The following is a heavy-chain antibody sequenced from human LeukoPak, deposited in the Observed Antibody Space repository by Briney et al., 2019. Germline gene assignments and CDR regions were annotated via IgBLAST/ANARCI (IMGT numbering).Heavy chain of an antibody. CDR2: LSETGDTT. V-gene: IGHV3-23*01. J-gene: IGHJ4*02. CDR1: GFTFSNYA. D-gene: IGHD2/OR15-2a*01. CDR3: VKQYVDC. Sequence: PGGSLRLSCAASGFTFSNYAMNWVRQAPGKGLEWVSSLSETGDTTQYADSVKGRFTISRDNSKNTLYLQMNNLRVEDTALYYCVKQYVDCWDQGTLVTVST.